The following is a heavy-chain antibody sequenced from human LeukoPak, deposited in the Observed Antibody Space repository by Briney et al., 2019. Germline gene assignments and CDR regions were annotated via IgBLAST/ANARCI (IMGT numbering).Heavy chain of an antibody. J-gene: IGHJ3*02. CDR1: GYTFTGYY. D-gene: IGHD3-10*01. Sequence: ASVKVSCKASGYTFTGYYMHWVRQAPGQGLEWMGWINPNSGGTNYAQKFQGRVTMTRDTSISTAYMELSRLRSDDTAVYYCARVNRPPTMVRGPKVDAFDIWGQGTTVTVSS. CDR3: ARVNRPPTMVRGPKVDAFDI. V-gene: IGHV1-2*02. CDR2: INPNSGGT.